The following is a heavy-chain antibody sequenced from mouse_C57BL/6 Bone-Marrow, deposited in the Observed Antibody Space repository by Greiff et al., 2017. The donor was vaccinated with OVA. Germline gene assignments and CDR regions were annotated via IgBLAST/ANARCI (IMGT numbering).Heavy chain of an antibody. V-gene: IGHV5-6*01. J-gene: IGHJ3*01. D-gene: IGHD2-3*01. CDR2: ISSGGSYT. CDR3: ASPYDGYGGLAC. Sequence: EVQLVESGGDLVKPGGSLKLSCAASGFTFSSYGMSWVRQTPDKRLEWVATISSGGSYTYYPDSVKGRFTISRDNAKNTLYLQLSSLKSEDTALYCCASPYDGYGGLACWGQRTLVADSA. CDR1: GFTFSSYG.